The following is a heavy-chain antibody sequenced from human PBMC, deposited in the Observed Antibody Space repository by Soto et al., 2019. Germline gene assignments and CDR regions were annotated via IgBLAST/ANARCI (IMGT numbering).Heavy chain of an antibody. Sequence: LRLSCAASGFTFSSYAMSWVRQAPGKGLEWVSAISGSGGSTYYADSVKGRFTISRDNSKNTLYLQMNSLRAEDTAVYYCAKSYYDSSGYYDDAFDIWGQGTMVTVSS. D-gene: IGHD3-22*01. CDR2: ISGSGGST. V-gene: IGHV3-23*01. J-gene: IGHJ3*02. CDR1: GFTFSSYA. CDR3: AKSYYDSSGYYDDAFDI.